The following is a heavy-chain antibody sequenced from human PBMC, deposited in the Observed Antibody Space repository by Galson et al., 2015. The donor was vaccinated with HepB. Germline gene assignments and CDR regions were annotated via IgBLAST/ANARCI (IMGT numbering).Heavy chain of an antibody. CDR2: INPGNGNT. J-gene: IGHJ4*02. D-gene: IGHD3-9*01. CDR1: GYTFTSYA. V-gene: IGHV1-3*01. Sequence: SVKVSCKASGYTFTSYAMHWVRQAPRHRLEWMGWINPGNGNTKYSQKFQDRVTITRDTSASTAYMELSSLRSEDTAVYYCARIRYYDMLTGYYDVYYFDYWGQGTLVTVSS. CDR3: ARIRYYDMLTGYYDVYYFDY.